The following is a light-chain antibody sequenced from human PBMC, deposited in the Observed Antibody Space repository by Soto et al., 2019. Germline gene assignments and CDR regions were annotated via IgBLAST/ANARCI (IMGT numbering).Light chain of an antibody. CDR2: WAS. V-gene: IGKV4-1*01. Sequence: DIVMTQSPDSLAVSLGERATINCKSSQTILYTSNNRNYLAWYQQKSGQPPKLLFSWASTRESGVPERFNDSGSWTDFTLTISSLQADDVAICYCHQYYYNRDTFGQGTRLDIK. CDR1: QTILYTSNNRNY. J-gene: IGKJ2*01. CDR3: HQYYYNRDT.